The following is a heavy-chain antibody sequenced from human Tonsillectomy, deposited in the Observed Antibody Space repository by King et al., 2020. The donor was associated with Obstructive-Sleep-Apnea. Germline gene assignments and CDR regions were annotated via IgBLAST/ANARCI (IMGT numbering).Heavy chain of an antibody. J-gene: IGHJ6*02. CDR1: GFTFSNHA. CDR3: ARESGWTSATIFYGMAV. Sequence: HGQLVQSGGGVVQPGRSLRLSCAASGFTFSNHAMHWVRQAPGKGREWVAVISYDENSKFCADSVKGRFTISRDNSKNALYLQMNSLRAEDTAVYYCARESGWTSATIFYGMAVWGQGTTVTVSS. CDR2: ISYDENSK. D-gene: IGHD6-19*01. V-gene: IGHV3-30*04.